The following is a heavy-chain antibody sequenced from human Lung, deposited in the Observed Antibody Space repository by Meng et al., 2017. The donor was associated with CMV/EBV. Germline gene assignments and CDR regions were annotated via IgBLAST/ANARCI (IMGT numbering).Heavy chain of an antibody. CDR1: GFTFNTYG. Sequence: GGPLRLSCAASGFTFNTYGVHWVRQAPGKGLEWVAVISSDGSKKYYADSVKGRFTISRDNSKNTLYLQMNSLRPEDTAVYFCARVLAEREDYYYGMDVWGQGXTVTVSS. CDR3: ARVLAEREDYYYGMDV. CDR2: ISSDGSKK. D-gene: IGHD1-26*01. J-gene: IGHJ6*02. V-gene: IGHV3-30*04.